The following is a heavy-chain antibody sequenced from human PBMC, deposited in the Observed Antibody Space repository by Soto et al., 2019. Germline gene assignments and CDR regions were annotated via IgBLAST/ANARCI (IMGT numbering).Heavy chain of an antibody. D-gene: IGHD6-19*01. J-gene: IGHJ5*02. CDR3: ARMPAGTSGWYLGWFDP. CDR1: GGSISTDNW. Sequence: QVQLQESGPGLVKPSGTLSLTCTVSGGSISTDNWWTWVRQSPGKGLEWIGEVFHSGAANYSPSLKPRVDISVDKSKDQFSLKLTSVTAADTGVYYCARMPAGTSGWYLGWFDPWGQGTLVTVSS. CDR2: VFHSGAA. V-gene: IGHV4-4*02.